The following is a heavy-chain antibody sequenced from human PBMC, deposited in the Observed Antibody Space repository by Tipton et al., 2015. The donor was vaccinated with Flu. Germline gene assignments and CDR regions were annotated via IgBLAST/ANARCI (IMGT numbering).Heavy chain of an antibody. D-gene: IGHD3-10*01. CDR2: IYTSGST. J-gene: IGHJ4*02. CDR3: ARGSGSGTYVIFDF. Sequence: TLSLTCTVSGGSLSSFYWSWIPQPAGKGLEWIGRIYTSGSTKYNPSLKSRLSMSVDTSKNQFSLKLTSVTAADTAVYYCARGSGSGTYVIFDFWGQGTLVTVSS. V-gene: IGHV4-4*07. CDR1: GGSLSSFY.